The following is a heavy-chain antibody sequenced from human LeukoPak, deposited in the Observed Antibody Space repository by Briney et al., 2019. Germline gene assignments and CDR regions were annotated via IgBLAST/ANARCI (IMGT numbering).Heavy chain of an antibody. CDR3: ARVAMVRRIIGYFDY. Sequence: PSETLSLTCTVSGYSISSGYYWGWIRQPPGMGLEWIGSIYHSGSTYYNPSLKSRVTISVDTSKNQFSLKLSSVTAADTAVYYCARVAMVRRIIGYFDYWGQGTLVTVSS. CDR2: IYHSGST. CDR1: GYSISSGYY. D-gene: IGHD3-10*01. J-gene: IGHJ4*02. V-gene: IGHV4-38-2*02.